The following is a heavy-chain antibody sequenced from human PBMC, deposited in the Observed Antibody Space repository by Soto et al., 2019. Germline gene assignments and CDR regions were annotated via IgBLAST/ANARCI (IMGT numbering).Heavy chain of an antibody. Sequence: PSETLSLTCTVSGGSISSYYWSWIRQPPGKGLEWIGYIYYSGSTNYNPSLKSRVTISVDTSKNQFSLKLSSVTAADTAVYYCARVGGPTTGYSSPFHFQHWGQGTLVTVSS. CDR2: IYYSGST. CDR1: GGSISSYY. CDR3: ARVGGPTTGYSSPFHFQH. V-gene: IGHV4-59*01. D-gene: IGHD6-19*01. J-gene: IGHJ1*01.